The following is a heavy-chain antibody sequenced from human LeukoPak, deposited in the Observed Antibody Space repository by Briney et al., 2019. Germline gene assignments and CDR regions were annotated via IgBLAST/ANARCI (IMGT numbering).Heavy chain of an antibody. V-gene: IGHV4-31*03. D-gene: IGHD6-19*01. Sequence: SETLSLTCTVSGGSISSGGYYWSWIRQHPGKGLEWIGYIYYSGSTYYNPSLKSRVTISVDTPKNQFSLKLSSVTAADTAVYYCATLTDLYSSDWYFDPWGQGTVVTVSS. CDR2: IYYSGST. J-gene: IGHJ5*02. CDR1: GGSISSGGYY. CDR3: ATLTDLYSSDWYFDP.